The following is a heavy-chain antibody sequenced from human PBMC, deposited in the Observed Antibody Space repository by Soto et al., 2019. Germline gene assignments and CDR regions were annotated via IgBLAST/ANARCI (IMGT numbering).Heavy chain of an antibody. J-gene: IGHJ3*02. CDR3: AREGSIYYDSSGSSHAFDI. V-gene: IGHV3-30-3*01. Sequence: QVQLVESRGGVVQPGRSLRLSCAASGFTFSSYAMHWVRQAPGKGLEWVAVISYDGSNKYYADSVKGRFTISRDNSKNTLYLQMNSLRAEDTAVYYCAREGSIYYDSSGSSHAFDIWGQGTIVTVSS. CDR1: GFTFSSYA. CDR2: ISYDGSNK. D-gene: IGHD3-22*01.